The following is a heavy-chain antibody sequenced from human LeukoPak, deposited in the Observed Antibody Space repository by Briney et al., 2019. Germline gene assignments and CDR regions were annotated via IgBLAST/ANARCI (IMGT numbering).Heavy chain of an antibody. CDR3: ARDLGAYSYGPAYYYYYMDV. V-gene: IGHV1-69*06. Sequence: SVKVSCKASGGTFSSYAISWVRQAPGQGLEWMGGIIPIFGTANYAQKFQGRVTITADKSTSTAYMEPSSLRSEDTAVYYCARDLGAYSYGPAYYYYYMDVWGKGTTVTVSS. J-gene: IGHJ6*03. CDR1: GGTFSSYA. CDR2: IIPIFGTA. D-gene: IGHD5-18*01.